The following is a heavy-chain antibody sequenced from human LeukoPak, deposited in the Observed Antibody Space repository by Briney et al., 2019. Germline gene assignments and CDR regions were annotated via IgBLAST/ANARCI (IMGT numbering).Heavy chain of an antibody. V-gene: IGHV4-30-4*08. Sequence: SETLSLSCTVSVGSLSSPDYLWSWIRQPPGKGLEWIGYVYHNGTTYYNPSLKSRVIISIDTSKNQFPLTLNFETAADTAVYYCARTMLESSYHDDLTFYYMDVWGKGTTVTVSS. D-gene: IGHD5-18*01. CDR2: VYHNGTT. CDR1: VGSLSSPDYL. J-gene: IGHJ6*03. CDR3: ARTMLESSYHDDLTFYYMDV.